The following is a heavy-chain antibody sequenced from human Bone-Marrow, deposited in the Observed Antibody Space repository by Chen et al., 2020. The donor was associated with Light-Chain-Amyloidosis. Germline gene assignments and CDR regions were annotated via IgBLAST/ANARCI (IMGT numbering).Heavy chain of an antibody. CDR1: GFTVSSNY. V-gene: IGHV3-53*02. Sequence: EVQLVETGGGLIQPGGSLRLSCAASGFTVSSNYMSWVRQAPGKGPEWVSVVYSGGNAYYADSVKGRFTISRDNSKNTLYLQMNSLRAEDTAVYYCARAPSGTHFHFDYWGQGTLVTASS. D-gene: IGHD1-26*01. CDR2: VYSGGNA. J-gene: IGHJ4*02. CDR3: ARAPSGTHFHFDY.